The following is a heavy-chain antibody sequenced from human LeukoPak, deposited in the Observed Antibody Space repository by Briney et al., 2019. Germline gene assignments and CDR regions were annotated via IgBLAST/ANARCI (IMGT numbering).Heavy chain of an antibody. J-gene: IGHJ4*02. CDR1: GASISGYY. V-gene: IGHV4-59*08. CDR3: ARHLSSGWSDY. D-gene: IGHD6-19*01. CDR2: ISYSGST. Sequence: PSETLSLTCTVSGASISGYYWTWIRQPPGKGLEWIGYISYSGSTDYNPSLKGRVTISVDTSKNQFSLKLTSVTAADTAIYYCARHLSSGWSDYWGQGTLVTVSS.